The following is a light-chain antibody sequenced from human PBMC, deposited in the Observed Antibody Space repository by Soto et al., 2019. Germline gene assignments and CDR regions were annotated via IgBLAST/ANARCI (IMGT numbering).Light chain of an antibody. CDR1: SSDVGGYTY. J-gene: IGLJ1*01. CDR3: SSYTSSSTIVV. CDR2: EVS. V-gene: IGLV2-14*01. Sequence: QSVLAQHASVAGSPGQSITISCTGTSSDVGGYTYVSWHQQHPGKAPKLMIYEVSNRRSGVSDRFSGSKSGNTASLTISGLQAEDDADYYCSSYTSSSTIVVFGTGTQVTLL.